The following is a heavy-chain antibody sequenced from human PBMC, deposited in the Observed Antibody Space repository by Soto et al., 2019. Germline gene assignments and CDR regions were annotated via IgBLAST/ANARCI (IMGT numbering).Heavy chain of an antibody. J-gene: IGHJ4*02. D-gene: IGHD1-1*01. CDR3: ARGLDQYKLGRD. Sequence: SETLSLTCAVYGGSFSDYYCTWIRQPPGKGLEWIGEIHPSGSTDYNPSLWSRVSLSLDTSKSQCALKLSSVTAADTAVYYCARGLDQYKLGRDWGQETLVTVSS. V-gene: IGHV4-34*01. CDR1: GGSFSDYY. CDR2: IHPSGST.